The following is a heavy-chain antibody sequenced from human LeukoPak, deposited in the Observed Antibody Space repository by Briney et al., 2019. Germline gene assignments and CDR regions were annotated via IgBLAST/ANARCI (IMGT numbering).Heavy chain of an antibody. V-gene: IGHV3-21*01. Sequence: KPGGSLRLFCAASGFTFSSYSMNWVRQAPGKGLEWVSSISSSSSYIYYADSVKCRFTISRDNAKNSLYLQMNSLRAEDTAVYYCARVRPTVVTHDAFDIWGQGTMVTVSS. CDR1: GFTFSSYS. CDR3: ARVRPTVVTHDAFDI. J-gene: IGHJ3*02. CDR2: ISSSSSYI. D-gene: IGHD4-23*01.